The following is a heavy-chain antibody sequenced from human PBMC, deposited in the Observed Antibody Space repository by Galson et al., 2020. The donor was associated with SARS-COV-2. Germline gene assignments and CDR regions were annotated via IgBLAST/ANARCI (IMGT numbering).Heavy chain of an antibody. CDR1: GYPFTGYY. CDR3: ARSGPNSSSWYWEGNWFDP. Sequence: ASVKVSCKASGYPFTGYYMHWVRQAPGQGLEWMGWINPNSGGTNYAQKFQGWVTMTRDTSISTAYMELSRLRSDDTAVYYCARSGPNSSSWYWEGNWFDPWGQGTLVTVSS. CDR2: INPNSGGT. J-gene: IGHJ5*02. D-gene: IGHD6-13*01. V-gene: IGHV1-2*04.